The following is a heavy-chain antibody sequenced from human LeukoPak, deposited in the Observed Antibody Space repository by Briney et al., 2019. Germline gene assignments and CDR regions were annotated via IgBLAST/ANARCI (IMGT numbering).Heavy chain of an antibody. D-gene: IGHD3-3*01. CDR1: GGSFSGYY. Sequence: SETLSLTCAVYGGSFSGYYWSWIRQPPGKGLEWIGEINHSGSTNYNPSLKSRVTISVDTSKNQFSLKLSSVTAADTAVYYCARDYDYVWDYWGQGTLVTVSS. V-gene: IGHV4-34*01. CDR2: INHSGST. CDR3: ARDYDYVWDY. J-gene: IGHJ4*02.